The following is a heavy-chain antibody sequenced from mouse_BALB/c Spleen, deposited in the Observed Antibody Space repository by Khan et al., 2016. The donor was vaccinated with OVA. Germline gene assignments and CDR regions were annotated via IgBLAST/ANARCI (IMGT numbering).Heavy chain of an antibody. CDR3: AREDYYGRNYYAMDY. J-gene: IGHJ4*01. CDR1: GYTFTSYW. D-gene: IGHD1-1*01. V-gene: IGHV1S41*01. Sequence: ELAKPGTSVKLSCKASGYTFTSYWINWIKQRPGQGLEWIGRIGPGSSNTNYNEMFKDKAALTVDTSSTTAYIQFSSLSSEDSAVYFCAREDYYGRNYYAMDYWGQGTSVTVSS. CDR2: IGPGSSNT.